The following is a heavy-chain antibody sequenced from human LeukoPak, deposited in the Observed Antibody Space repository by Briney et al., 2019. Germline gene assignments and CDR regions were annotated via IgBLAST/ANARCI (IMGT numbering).Heavy chain of an antibody. CDR2: ISAYNGNT. J-gene: IGHJ6*03. CDR3: ARAQPFTPGYYYSYMDV. CDR1: GYTFTSYG. D-gene: IGHD1-14*01. V-gene: IGHV1-18*01. Sequence: GASVKVSCKASGYTFTSYGISWVRQAPGQGLEWMGWISAYNGNTNYAQKLQGRVTMTTDTSTSTAYMELRSLRSDDTAVYYCARAQPFTPGYYYSYMDVWGKGTTVTVSS.